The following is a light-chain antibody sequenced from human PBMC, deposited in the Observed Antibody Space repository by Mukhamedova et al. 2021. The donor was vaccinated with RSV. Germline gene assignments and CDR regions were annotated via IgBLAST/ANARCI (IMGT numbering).Light chain of an antibody. CDR2: AAS. Sequence: WYQRRVRGKVPKVLIYAASTLQSGVPARFSGSGSGTEFTLTISSLQPEDFATYYCQKYSSAPRTFGQGTKVEVK. V-gene: IGKV1-27*01. CDR3: QKYSSAPRT. J-gene: IGKJ1*01.